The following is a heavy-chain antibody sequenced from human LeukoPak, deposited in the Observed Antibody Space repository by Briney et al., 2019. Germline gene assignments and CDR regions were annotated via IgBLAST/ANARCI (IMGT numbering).Heavy chain of an antibody. Sequence: KIGEFLKISCKGSGYTFTDYWIAWVRQMPGQGLEWMGIIYPGDSDTRYSPSFQGQVTISADKSTTTAYLQWSSLKASDTAMYFCARLADTTSWGQGTLVTVSS. D-gene: IGHD1-26*01. CDR3: ARLADTTS. J-gene: IGHJ5*02. CDR2: IYPGDSDT. V-gene: IGHV5-51*01. CDR1: GYTFTDYW.